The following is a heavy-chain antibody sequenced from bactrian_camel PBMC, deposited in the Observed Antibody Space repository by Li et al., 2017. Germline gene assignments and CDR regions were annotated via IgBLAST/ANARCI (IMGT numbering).Heavy chain of an antibody. CDR2: INSGGSNE. CDR3: AAHKWMPWKLVLCPASFGY. CDR1: GFDFTRYT. D-gene: IGHD1*01. J-gene: IGHJ6*01. V-gene: IGHV3S40*01. Sequence: VQLVESGGGLVEPARSLRLSCETSGFDFTRYTMSWVRQAPGKGLEWVSSINSGGSNEAYAESVKGRFTISRDNAKNKVYLQMNSLKPEDTAVYYCAAHKWMPWKLVLCPASFGYWGQGTQVTVS.